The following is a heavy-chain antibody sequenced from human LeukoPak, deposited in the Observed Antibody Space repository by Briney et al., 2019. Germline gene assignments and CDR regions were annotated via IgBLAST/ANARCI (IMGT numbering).Heavy chain of an antibody. J-gene: IGHJ4*02. CDR1: GFTFSSYD. Sequence: GGSLRLSCAASGFTFSSYDMNWVRHAPGKGVEWISYISSSGSTKYYADSVRGRFSISRDDAKTSQYLQMNSLRAEDTAVYYCARKLSGTTYFDYWGQGTLVTVSS. V-gene: IGHV3-48*03. D-gene: IGHD1-1*01. CDR2: ISSSGSTK. CDR3: ARKLSGTTYFDY.